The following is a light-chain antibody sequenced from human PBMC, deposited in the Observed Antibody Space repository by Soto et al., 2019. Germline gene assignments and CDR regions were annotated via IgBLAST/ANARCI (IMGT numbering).Light chain of an antibody. CDR1: RSDNGASNS. CDR2: EAT. Sequence: QSALTQPASVSGSPGQSITISCAGTRSDNGASNSVSWYQHLPGRSPTLIIYEATNRPSGVSERFSGSKAGDTASLTISGLQADDEAQYFCISYKRDDNFVFGSGTKVTV. V-gene: IGLV2-14*01. CDR3: ISYKRDDNFV. J-gene: IGLJ1*01.